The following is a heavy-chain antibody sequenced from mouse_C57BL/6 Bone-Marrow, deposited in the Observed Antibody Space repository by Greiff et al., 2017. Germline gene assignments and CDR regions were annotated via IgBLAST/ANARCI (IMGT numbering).Heavy chain of an antibody. D-gene: IGHD2-4*01. Sequence: VQLQQSGAELVRPGASVTLSCKASGYTFTDYEMHWVKQTPVHGLEWIGAIDPETGGTAYNQKFKGKAILTADKSSSTAYMELRSLTSEDSAVYDCTRAYDYDVGFAYWGQGTLVTVSA. CDR3: TRAYDYDVGFAY. V-gene: IGHV1-15*01. CDR2: IDPETGGT. J-gene: IGHJ3*01. CDR1: GYTFTDYE.